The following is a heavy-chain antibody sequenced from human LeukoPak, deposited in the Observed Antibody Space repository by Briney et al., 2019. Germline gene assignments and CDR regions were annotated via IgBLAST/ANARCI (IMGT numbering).Heavy chain of an antibody. J-gene: IGHJ4*02. D-gene: IGHD6-19*01. CDR3: ARVLGEEQWLVGGFDY. CDR1: GGSISSYY. V-gene: IGHV4-59*01. Sequence: SETLSLTCTVSGGSISSYYWSWIRQPPGKGLEWIGYIYYSGSTNYNPSLKSRVTISVDTSKNQFSLKLSSVTAADTAVYYCARVLGEEQWLVGGFDYWGQGTLVTVSS. CDR2: IYYSGST.